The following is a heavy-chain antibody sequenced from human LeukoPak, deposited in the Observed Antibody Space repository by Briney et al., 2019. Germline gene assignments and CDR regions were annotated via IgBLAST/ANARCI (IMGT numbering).Heavy chain of an antibody. V-gene: IGHV1-69*05. CDR3: ASRRGYSYGYVGYYYYYYMDV. CDR2: IIPIFGTA. J-gene: IGHJ6*03. CDR1: GGTFSSYA. Sequence: KISCKASGGTFSSYAISWVRQAPGQGLEWMGGIIPIFGTANYAQKFQGRVTITTDESTSTAYMELSSLRSEDTAVYYCASRRGYSYGYVGYYYYYYMDVWGKGTTVTVSS. D-gene: IGHD5-18*01.